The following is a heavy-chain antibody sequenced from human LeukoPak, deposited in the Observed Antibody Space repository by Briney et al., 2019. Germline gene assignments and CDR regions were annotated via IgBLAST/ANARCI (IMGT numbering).Heavy chain of an antibody. Sequence: TLRLSCAASGFTFSSYAMSWIRQHPGKGLEWIGYIYYSGSTYYNPSLKSRVTISVDTSKNQFSLKLSSVTAADTAVYYCAREVDYYDSSGYSNWFDPWGQGTLVTVSS. J-gene: IGHJ5*02. CDR1: GFTFSSYA. CDR3: AREVDYYDSSGYSNWFDP. D-gene: IGHD3-22*01. V-gene: IGHV4-31*02. CDR2: IYYSGST.